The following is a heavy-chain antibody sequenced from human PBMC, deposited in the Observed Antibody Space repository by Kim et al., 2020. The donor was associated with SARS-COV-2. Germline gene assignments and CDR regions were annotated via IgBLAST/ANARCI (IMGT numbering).Heavy chain of an antibody. Sequence: GGSLRLSCAASGFTFHNYAMHWVRQAPGKGLEWISRISTNGNITFYADSVRGRFTLSRDNGKNTLYLQMNSLRSEDTAVYYCVKANCGTDCFVGGDA. CDR3: VKANCGTDCFVGGDA. V-gene: IGHV3-43*02. J-gene: IGHJ3*01. CDR1: GFTFHNYA. CDR2: ISTNGNIT. D-gene: IGHD2-21*02.